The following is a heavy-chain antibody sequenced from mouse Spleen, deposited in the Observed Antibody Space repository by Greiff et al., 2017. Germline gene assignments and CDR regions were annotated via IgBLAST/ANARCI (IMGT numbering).Heavy chain of an antibody. Sequence: VQRVESGPGLVAPSQSLSITCTVSGFSLTSYGVHWVRQPPGKGLEWLGVIWAGGSTNYNSALMSRLSISKDNSKSQVFLKMNSLQTDDTAMYYCARTNWDGRYFDVWGAGTTVTVSS. J-gene: IGHJ1*01. CDR3: ARTNWDGRYFDV. CDR1: GFSLTSYG. D-gene: IGHD4-1*01. CDR2: IWAGGST. V-gene: IGHV2-9*02.